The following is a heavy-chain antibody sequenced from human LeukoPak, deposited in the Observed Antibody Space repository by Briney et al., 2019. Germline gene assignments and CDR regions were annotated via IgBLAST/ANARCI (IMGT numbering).Heavy chain of an antibody. V-gene: IGHV3-7*01. CDR3: ATYINWVAGDV. J-gene: IGHJ6*02. CDR2: IKEDGSEE. D-gene: IGHD1-1*01. CDR1: KFTFSDSW. Sequence: PGGSLRLSCAASKFTFSDSWMSWLRQASGKGLEWVAAIKEDGSEEYYMDSVKGRFTISRDNAKNSLYLQMNSLRDEDTAVYHCATYINWVAGDVWGQGTAVSVSS.